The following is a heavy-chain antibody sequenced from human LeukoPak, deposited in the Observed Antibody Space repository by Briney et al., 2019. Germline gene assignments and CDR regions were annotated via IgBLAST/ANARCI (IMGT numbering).Heavy chain of an antibody. V-gene: IGHV3-7*01. Sequence: GGSLRLSCAASGFPFRNYWMSWVRQAPGKGLEWVANIKTDGSQKYYVDSVGGRFAISRDNAKSSLYLQMNSLRVEDTAVYHCARDWDGSGTVFDLWGQGTLVTVSS. CDR1: GFPFRNYW. J-gene: IGHJ5*02. D-gene: IGHD3-10*01. CDR2: IKTDGSQK. CDR3: ARDWDGSGTVFDL.